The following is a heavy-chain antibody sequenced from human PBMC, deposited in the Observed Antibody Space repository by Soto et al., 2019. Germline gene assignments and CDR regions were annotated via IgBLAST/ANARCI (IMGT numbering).Heavy chain of an antibody. CDR2: INHSGSA. V-gene: IGHV4-34*01. CDR1: GGSFSGYI. CDR3: ARGLITGSQYSGGWYYFDS. D-gene: IGHD1-26*01. Sequence: QVQLQQSGAGLLKPSETLSLTCDVYGGSFSGYIWTWIRQTPGKGLQWIGQINHSGSANYNPSVRRRVTTSVHTSNSQFSLELSSVTAADTALYYCARGLITGSQYSGGWYYFDSWGQGTQVTVSS. J-gene: IGHJ4*02.